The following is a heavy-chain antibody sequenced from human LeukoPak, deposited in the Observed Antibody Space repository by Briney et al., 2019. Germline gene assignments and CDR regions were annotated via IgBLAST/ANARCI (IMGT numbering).Heavy chain of an antibody. CDR1: GFTFRWNW. D-gene: IGHD2-21*01. CDR3: ARDLFRVNDY. Sequence: GGSLRLSCAASGFTFRWNWMSWVRRAPGRGLEWLANIKEDGSDTYYVDSVRGRFTISGDNAKNILYLEMSSLTAEDTAVYYCARDLFRVNDYWGQGNLVTVSS. CDR2: IKEDGSDT. V-gene: IGHV3-7*05. J-gene: IGHJ4*02.